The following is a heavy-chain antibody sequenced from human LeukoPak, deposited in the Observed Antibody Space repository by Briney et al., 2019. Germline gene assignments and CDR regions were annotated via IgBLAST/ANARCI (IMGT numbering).Heavy chain of an antibody. J-gene: IGHJ4*02. Sequence: GGSLRLSCVGSGFTFSSYEMDWVRQAPGKGLEWISYISSGSRTIYYADSVKGRFTISRDNSKSTLYIQMNSLRAEDTAVYYCARAKPKNMVRGLIMRRESRYYFDYWGQGTLVTVSS. D-gene: IGHD3-10*01. CDR3: ARAKPKNMVRGLIMRRESRYYFDY. V-gene: IGHV3-48*01. CDR1: GFTFSSYE. CDR2: ISSGSRTI.